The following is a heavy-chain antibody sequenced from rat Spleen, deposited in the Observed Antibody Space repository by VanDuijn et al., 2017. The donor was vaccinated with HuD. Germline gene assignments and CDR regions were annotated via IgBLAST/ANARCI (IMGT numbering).Heavy chain of an antibody. D-gene: IGHD1-11*01. CDR1: GFTFSDYN. J-gene: IGHJ1*01. Sequence: EVQLVESGGGLVQPGRSLKLSCAASGFTFSDYNMAWVRQAPGKGLEWVASTTKTGGVIYYPDSVKGRFTISRENAQNTLYLQMNSLRSEDTATYYCSGSRVPWYLDFWGPGTMVTVSS. V-gene: IGHV5-25*01. CDR3: SGSRVPWYLDF. CDR2: TTKTGGVI.